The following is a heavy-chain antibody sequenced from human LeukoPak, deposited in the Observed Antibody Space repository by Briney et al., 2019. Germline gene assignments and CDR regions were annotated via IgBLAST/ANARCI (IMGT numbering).Heavy chain of an antibody. J-gene: IGHJ6*03. CDR2: IYYSGST. V-gene: IGHV4-39*07. Sequence: SETLSLTCTVSGGSISSSSYYWGWIRQPPGKGLEWIGSIYYSGSTYYNPSLKSRVTISVDTSKNQFSLKLGSVTAADTAVYYCARSYYDFWSGYLWYYMDVWGKGTTVTVSS. D-gene: IGHD3-3*01. CDR1: GGSISSSSYY. CDR3: ARSYYDFWSGYLWYYMDV.